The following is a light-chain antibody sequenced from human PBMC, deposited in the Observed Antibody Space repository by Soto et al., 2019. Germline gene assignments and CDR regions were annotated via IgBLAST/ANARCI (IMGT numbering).Light chain of an antibody. CDR3: QQYGSSPWT. CDR1: QSVSSSY. V-gene: IGKV3-20*01. Sequence: EIVLKQSPGTLSLSPGERAPLSCRASQSVSSSYLAWYQQKPGQAPRLLIYGASSRATGIPDRFSGSGSGTDFTLTISRLEPEDFAVYYCQQYGSSPWTFGQGTKVDI. J-gene: IGKJ1*01. CDR2: GAS.